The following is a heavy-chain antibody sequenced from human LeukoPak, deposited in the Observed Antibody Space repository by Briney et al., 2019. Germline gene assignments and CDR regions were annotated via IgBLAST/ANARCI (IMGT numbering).Heavy chain of an antibody. D-gene: IGHD6-13*01. V-gene: IGHV3-7*01. CDR2: IKQDGSEK. Sequence: GGSLRLSCAASGFTFSSYWMSWVRQAPGKGLEWVANIKQDGSEKYYVDSVKGRFTISRDNAKNSLYLQMNSLRAEDTAVHYCARAEGYSSSWYQYYFDYWGQGTLVTVSS. CDR1: GFTFSSYW. J-gene: IGHJ4*02. CDR3: ARAEGYSSSWYQYYFDY.